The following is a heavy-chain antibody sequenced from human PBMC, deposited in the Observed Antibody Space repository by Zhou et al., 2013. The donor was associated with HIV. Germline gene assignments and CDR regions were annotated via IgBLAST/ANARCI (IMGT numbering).Heavy chain of an antibody. J-gene: IGHJ4*02. CDR3: ARDQYSYGSFYFDY. D-gene: IGHD5-18*01. Sequence: QVQLVQSGPEVKKPGASVKVSCKGSGYTFTSYGISWVRQAPGQGLEWVGWISAYNGKTNSAQRLQGRVTMTTDTSTSTAYMELRSLRSDDTAVYYCARDQYSYGSFYFDYWGQGTLVTVSS. V-gene: IGHV1-18*01. CDR1: GYTFTSYG. CDR2: ISAYNGKT.